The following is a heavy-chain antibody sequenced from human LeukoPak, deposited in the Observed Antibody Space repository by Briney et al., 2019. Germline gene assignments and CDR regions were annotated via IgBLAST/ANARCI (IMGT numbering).Heavy chain of an antibody. CDR1: VFSLSTSGVG. J-gene: IGHJ4*02. Sequence: SGPTLVKPTQTLTLTCTFSVFSLSTSGVGVAWIRQPPGKALEWLAVTHWNDDKRYSPSLKSRLTITKDTSKNQVVLTMTNMDLVDTATYYCAHRGFCRGGFRHGGLDYWGQGTPVTVSS. V-gene: IGHV2-5*01. D-gene: IGHD3-16*01. CDR3: AHRGFCRGGFRHGGLDY. CDR2: THWNDDK.